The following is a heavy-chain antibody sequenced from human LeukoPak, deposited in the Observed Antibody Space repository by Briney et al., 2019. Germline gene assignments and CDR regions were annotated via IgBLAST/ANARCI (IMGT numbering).Heavy chain of an antibody. CDR2: ISYDGSNK. D-gene: IGHD6-13*01. CDR1: GFTFSSYG. Sequence: PGGSLRLPCAASGFTFSSYGMHWVRQAPGKGLEWVAVISYDGSNKYYADSVKGRFTISRDNSKNTLYLQMNSLRVEDTAVYYCAKEAGAAAGTDYFDYWGQGTLVTVSS. J-gene: IGHJ4*02. V-gene: IGHV3-30*18. CDR3: AKEAGAAAGTDYFDY.